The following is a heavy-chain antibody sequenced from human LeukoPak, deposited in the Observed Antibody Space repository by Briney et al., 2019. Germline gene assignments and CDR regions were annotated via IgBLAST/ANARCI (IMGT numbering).Heavy chain of an antibody. CDR1: GYTFRSYE. CDR2: IIRTARSI. CDR3: ARAGGGFYDILTGPYYYGMDV. J-gene: IGHJ6*04. Sequence: GGSLRVSCAASGYTFRSYELNSVRGAPGEGLEWVSYIIRTARSIYYADAVKGRFTISRDNAKNSLYLQMSSLRAEDTAVYYCARAGGGFYDILTGPYYYGMDVWGKGTTVTVSS. V-gene: IGHV3-48*03. D-gene: IGHD3-9*01.